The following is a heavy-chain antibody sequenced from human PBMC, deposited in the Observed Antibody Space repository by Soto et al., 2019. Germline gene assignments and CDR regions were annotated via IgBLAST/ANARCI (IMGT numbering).Heavy chain of an antibody. CDR1: GGSINNYY. D-gene: IGHD1-26*01. V-gene: IGHV4-59*01. Sequence: PSEILSLTCTVSGGSINNYYWNWIRQPPGKGLEWIGYIFYTGYTKYNSSLKNRVTILLDTSKNQFSLKLSSVTAADTAVYYCARIETYSGSSHFDYWGQGTLVTVSS. CDR2: IFYTGYT. J-gene: IGHJ4*02. CDR3: ARIETYSGSSHFDY.